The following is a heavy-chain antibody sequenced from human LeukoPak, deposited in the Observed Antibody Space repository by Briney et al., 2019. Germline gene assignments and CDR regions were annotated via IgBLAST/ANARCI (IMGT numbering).Heavy chain of an antibody. J-gene: IGHJ3*02. V-gene: IGHV1-2*02. Sequence: GASVKVSCKASGYTFTGYYMHWVRQAPGQGLEWMGWINPNSGGTNYAQKFQGRVTMTRDTSISTAYMELSRLRSDDTAVYYCAREGYSSGWYRGGNAFDIWGQGTMVTVSS. D-gene: IGHD6-19*01. CDR1: GYTFTGYY. CDR2: INPNSGGT. CDR3: AREGYSSGWYRGGNAFDI.